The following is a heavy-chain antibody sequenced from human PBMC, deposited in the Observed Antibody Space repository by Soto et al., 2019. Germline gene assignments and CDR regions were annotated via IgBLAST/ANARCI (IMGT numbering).Heavy chain of an antibody. CDR1: GGSISSHH. D-gene: IGHD3-16*01. V-gene: IGHV4-59*11. CDR3: ARHLEPWDGRDV. CDR2: SYYSGST. Sequence: QVQLQESGPGLVKPSETLSLTCIVSGGSISSHHWSWIRQPPGKGLEWIGNSYYSGSTNYNRSLKSRVTISVDTSKNQFSLKLDSVTPADPAVYYCARHLEPWDGRDVWGQGTTVTVSS. J-gene: IGHJ6*02.